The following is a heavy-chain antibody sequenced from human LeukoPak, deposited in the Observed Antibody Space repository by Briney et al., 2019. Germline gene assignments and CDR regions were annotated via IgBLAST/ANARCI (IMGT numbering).Heavy chain of an antibody. CDR2: IYNTGST. CDR1: GGSISSYY. CDR3: ARWATVITSYSWFDP. V-gene: IGHV4-4*07. D-gene: IGHD4-23*01. Sequence: SSETLSLTCTVSGGSISSYYWSWIRQPAGKGLEWIGRIYNTGSTNYNPSLKSRVTMSVDTSKNQFSLKLSSVTAADTAVYYCARWATVITSYSWFDPWGQGTLVTVSS. J-gene: IGHJ5*02.